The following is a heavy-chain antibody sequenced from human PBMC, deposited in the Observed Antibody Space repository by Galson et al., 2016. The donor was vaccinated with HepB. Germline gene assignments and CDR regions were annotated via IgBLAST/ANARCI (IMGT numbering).Heavy chain of an antibody. D-gene: IGHD1-1*01. V-gene: IGHV4-31*03. CDR1: GDSINSPFHY. Sequence: TLSLTCTVSGDSINSPFHYRGWIRQAPNKGLEWIGYTYYSGRTYYHPSLQSRLTISVDTSQNQFSLKLTSVTAADTALYYCARAPYFGSNSRGAFQIWGQGTKVTVSS. J-gene: IGHJ3*02. CDR3: ARAPYFGSNSRGAFQI. CDR2: TYYSGRT.